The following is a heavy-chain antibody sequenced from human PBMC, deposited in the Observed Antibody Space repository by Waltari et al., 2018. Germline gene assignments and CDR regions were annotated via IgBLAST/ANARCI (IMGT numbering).Heavy chain of an antibody. CDR2: VDPEDGET. Sequence: EVQLLQSGAELKEPGTTVRISCKVSGYTLSEDYRHWVQQAPGKGLRWMGLVDPEDGETIYADNFQGRVTISADTSTDTAFMELSSLRSEDTAVFYCATALGDSSSASRPFDFWGQGTMITVSS. CDR1: GYTLSEDY. V-gene: IGHV1-69-2*01. J-gene: IGHJ3*01. D-gene: IGHD6-19*01. CDR3: ATALGDSSSASRPFDF.